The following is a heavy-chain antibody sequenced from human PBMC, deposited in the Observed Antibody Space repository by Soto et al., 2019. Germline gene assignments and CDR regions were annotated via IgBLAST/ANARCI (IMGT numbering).Heavy chain of an antibody. CDR3: ARLHKRGDFWSGYYGYYYYYGMDV. D-gene: IGHD3-3*01. CDR1: GGSISSSSYY. Sequence: PSETLSLTCTVSGGSISSSSYYWGWIRQPPGNGLEWIGSIYYSGSTYYNPSLKSRVTISVDTSKNQFSLKLSSVTAADTAVYYCARLHKRGDFWSGYYGYYYYYGMDVWGQGTTVTVSS. CDR2: IYYSGST. V-gene: IGHV4-39*01. J-gene: IGHJ6*02.